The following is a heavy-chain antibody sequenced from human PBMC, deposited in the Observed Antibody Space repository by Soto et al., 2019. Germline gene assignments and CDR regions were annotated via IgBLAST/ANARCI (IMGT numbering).Heavy chain of an antibody. CDR3: ARGRYVDY. V-gene: IGHV1-18*01. Sequence: QVHLVQSGAEVKKPGASVKVSCKGSGYTFTTYGITWVRQAPGQGLEWMGWISAHNGNTNYAQKLQGRVTVTRDTSTSTAYLELRSLRSDDTAVYYCARGRYVDYWGQGARVTVSS. CDR2: ISAHNGNT. D-gene: IGHD1-1*01. J-gene: IGHJ4*02. CDR1: GYTFTTYG.